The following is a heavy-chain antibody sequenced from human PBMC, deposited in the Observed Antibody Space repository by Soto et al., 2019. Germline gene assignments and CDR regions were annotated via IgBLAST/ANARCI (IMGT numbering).Heavy chain of an antibody. J-gene: IGHJ5*02. CDR2: IYYSGST. CDR1: GGSISSYD. CDR3: AGDRVGWFDP. D-gene: IGHD3-10*01. Sequence: QVQLQESGPGLVKPSQTLSLTCTVSGGSISSYDWSWIRQPPGKRLEWIGYIYYSGSTKYNPSLKSRVTIPVDTAKNQCSRKLSAVTAADAAVYSCAGDRVGWFDPWGQGTLVTGSS. V-gene: IGHV4-59*01.